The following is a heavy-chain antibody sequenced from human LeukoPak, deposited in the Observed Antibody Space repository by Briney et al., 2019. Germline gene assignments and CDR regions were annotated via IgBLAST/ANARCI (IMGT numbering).Heavy chain of an antibody. CDR1: GYTFTGYY. CDR2: INPNSGGT. CDR3: ARDRKGAAQELDY. Sequence: ASVKVSCKASGYTFTGYYMHWVRQAPGQGLEWMGWINPNSGGTNYAQKFQGRVTMTRDTSISTAYMELSRLRSDDTAVYYCARDRKGAAQELDYWGQGTLVTVSS. V-gene: IGHV1-2*02. D-gene: IGHD6-6*01. J-gene: IGHJ4*02.